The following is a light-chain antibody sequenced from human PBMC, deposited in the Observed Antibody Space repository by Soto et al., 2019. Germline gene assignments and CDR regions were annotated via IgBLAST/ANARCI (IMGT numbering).Light chain of an antibody. Sequence: DIQMTQSPSSLSASVGDRVTITCRASQSINNYLRWYQQKSGTAPDRHIFGASTLASGVPSRFSGSGSGTKFTLTICGLQPEDFATYFCQQTFSSPRTFGGGTKVDIK. V-gene: IGKV1-39*01. CDR2: GAS. J-gene: IGKJ4*01. CDR3: QQTFSSPRT. CDR1: QSINNY.